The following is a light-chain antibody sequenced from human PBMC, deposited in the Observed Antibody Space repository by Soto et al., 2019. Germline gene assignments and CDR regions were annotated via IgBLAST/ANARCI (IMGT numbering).Light chain of an antibody. CDR3: QQYGSSPRS. CDR1: QSVSSTY. Sequence: EIVLPQSPGTLSLSPGERATLSCRASQSVSSTYLAWYQHKLGQAPRLLIYGASSKASGIPDRFSGSGSGTDFTLTISRLEPEDFAVYYCQQYGSSPRSVGQGTKVEVK. V-gene: IGKV3-20*01. J-gene: IGKJ1*01. CDR2: GAS.